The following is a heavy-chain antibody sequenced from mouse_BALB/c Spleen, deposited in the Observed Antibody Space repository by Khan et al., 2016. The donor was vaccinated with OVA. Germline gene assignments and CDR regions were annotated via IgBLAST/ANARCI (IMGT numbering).Heavy chain of an antibody. D-gene: IGHD3-1*01. V-gene: IGHV1-63*02. CDR1: GYTFPNYW. CDR3: TRWATWCFDV. CDR2: IYPGVGYI. J-gene: IGHJ1*01. Sequence: QVQLQQSGAELVRPGTSVKISCKASGYTFPNYWLGWVKQSPGHGLEGIGDIYPGVGYINFNEKLKGKATLTGGTSSSTAYIPLNSLTSEDSAVSVCTRWATWCFDVWGAGTTVTVSS.